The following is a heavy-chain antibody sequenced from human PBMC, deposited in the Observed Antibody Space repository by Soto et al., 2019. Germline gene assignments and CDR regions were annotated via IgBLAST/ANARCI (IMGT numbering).Heavy chain of an antibody. J-gene: IGHJ4*02. V-gene: IGHV1-69*13. CDR1: GGTFSSYA. Sequence: GSSVKVSCKASGGTFSSYAISWVRQAPGQGLEWMGGIIPIFGTANYAQKFQGRVTITADESTSTAYMELSSLRSEDTAVYYCARVRGPRTRSDILTAPIYYWGQGTLVTVSS. CDR3: ARVRGPRTRSDILTAPIYY. CDR2: IIPIFGTA. D-gene: IGHD3-9*01.